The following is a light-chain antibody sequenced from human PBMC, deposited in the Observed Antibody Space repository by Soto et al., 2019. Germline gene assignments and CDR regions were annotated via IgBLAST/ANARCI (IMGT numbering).Light chain of an antibody. V-gene: IGKV1-5*01. CDR3: QKYNSAPLT. Sequence: DSKLSQSPSTLYASVGDWITITWRASQSICTWLAWYQHRPGEGPKLPIHDASSLESGVPSRFSGSASATEFSLTISSLQPEDVAAYYCQKYNSAPLTFGGGTKVDIK. J-gene: IGKJ4*01. CDR2: DAS. CDR1: QSICTW.